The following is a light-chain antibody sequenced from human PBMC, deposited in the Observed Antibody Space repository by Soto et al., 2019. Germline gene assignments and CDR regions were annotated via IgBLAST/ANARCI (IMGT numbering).Light chain of an antibody. CDR3: CSYAGSSTLV. Sequence: QSALTQPASVSGSPGQSITISCTGTSSDVGSYNLVSWYQQHLGKAPKLMIYEGSKRPSGVSNRFSGSKSGNTASLTISGLQAEYEADYYCCSYAGSSTLVFGGGTKLTVL. CDR1: SSDVGSYNL. CDR2: EGS. J-gene: IGLJ2*01. V-gene: IGLV2-23*01.